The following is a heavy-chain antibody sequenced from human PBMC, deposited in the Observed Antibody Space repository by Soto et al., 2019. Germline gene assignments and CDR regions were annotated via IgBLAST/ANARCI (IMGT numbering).Heavy chain of an antibody. CDR3: ARAVRSCADISRYPDFDY. CDR1: GGTFSSYA. CDR2: IIPIFGTA. V-gene: IGHV1-69*13. D-gene: IGHD3-22*01. J-gene: IGHJ4*02. Sequence: SVKVSCKASGGTFSSYAISWVRQAPGQGLEWMGGIIPIFGTANYAQKFQGRVTITADESTSTAYMELSSLRSEDTAVYYCARAVRSCADISRYPDFDYWGQGTLVTVSS.